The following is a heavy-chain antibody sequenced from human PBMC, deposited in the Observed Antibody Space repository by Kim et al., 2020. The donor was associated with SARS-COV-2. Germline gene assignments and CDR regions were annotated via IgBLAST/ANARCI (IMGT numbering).Heavy chain of an antibody. J-gene: IGHJ4*02. CDR3: ATEGSGGCNS. D-gene: IGHD6-19*01. Sequence: TEYAAPVKGRFIISRDDSKNMVYLQMNSLKTEDTAVYYCATEGSGGCNSWGPGTLVTVSS. CDR2: T. V-gene: IGHV3-15*01.